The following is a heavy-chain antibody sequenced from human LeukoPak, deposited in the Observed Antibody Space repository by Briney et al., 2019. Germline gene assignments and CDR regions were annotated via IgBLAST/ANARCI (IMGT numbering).Heavy chain of an antibody. CDR3: ARGPRSDP. CDR2: VHPDSGNT. Sequence: ASVKVSCKTSGYPFSTWEINWVRQPAGQGLEWLGWVHPDSGNTDYAQKFRGRVTMSRDTSTSTAYMELSGLRLDETAVYFCARGPRSDPWGQGTLVTVSS. J-gene: IGHJ5*02. CDR1: GYPFSTWE. V-gene: IGHV1-8*01.